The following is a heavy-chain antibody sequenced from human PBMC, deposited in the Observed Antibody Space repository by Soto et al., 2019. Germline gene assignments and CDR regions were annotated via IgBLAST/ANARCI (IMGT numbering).Heavy chain of an antibody. CDR3: ASSHAGAHITAAVH. Sequence: SETLSLTCAASGGSISSGGYSWSWIRQPPGKGLEWIGYIYHSGSTYYNPSLKCRVTISVDRSKNQFSLKLSSVTAADTAVYYCASSHAGAHITAAVHWGQGTLVTVSS. CDR1: GGSISSGGYS. J-gene: IGHJ4*02. CDR2: IYHSGST. V-gene: IGHV4-30-2*01. D-gene: IGHD6-13*01.